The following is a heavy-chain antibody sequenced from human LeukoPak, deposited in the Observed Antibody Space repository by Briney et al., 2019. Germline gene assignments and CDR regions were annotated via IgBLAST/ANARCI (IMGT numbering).Heavy chain of an antibody. CDR1: GGSISSSSYY. V-gene: IGHV4-39*01. D-gene: IGHD6-6*01. CDR3: ARYVVPGRTLDY. CDR2: IYYSGRT. J-gene: IGHJ4*02. Sequence: PSETLSLTCTVSGGSISSSSYYWGWIRQPPGKGLEWIGSIYYSGRTYYNPSLKSRVTISVDTSKNQFSLKLSSVTAADTAFYYCARYVVPGRTLDYWGQGTLVTVSS.